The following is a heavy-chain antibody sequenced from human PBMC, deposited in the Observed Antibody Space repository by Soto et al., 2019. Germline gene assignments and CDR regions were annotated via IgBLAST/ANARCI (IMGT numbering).Heavy chain of an antibody. V-gene: IGHV3-48*01. CDR1: GFTFSSYA. CDR2: ISSSSSTI. J-gene: IGHJ3*01. Sequence: GSLRLSCAASGFTFSSYAMSWVRQAPGKGLEWVSYISSSSSTIYYADSVKGRFTISRDNAKNSLYLQMNSLRAEDTAVYYCFRLSCYYGSALVDWGQGTMVPVSS. CDR3: FRLSCYYGSALVD. D-gene: IGHD3-10*01.